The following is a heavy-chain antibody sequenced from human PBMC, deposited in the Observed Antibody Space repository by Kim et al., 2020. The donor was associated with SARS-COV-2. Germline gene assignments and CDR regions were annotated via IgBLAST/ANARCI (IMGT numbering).Heavy chain of an antibody. J-gene: IGHJ6*02. D-gene: IGHD3-3*01. CDR3: ARFRITILTGGGGMDV. CDR1: GFTFSSYS. CDR2: ISSSSSYI. V-gene: IGHV3-21*01. Sequence: GGSLRLSCAASGFTFSSYSMNWVRQAPGKGLEWVSSISSSSSYIYYADSVKGRFTISRDNAKNSLYLQMNSLRAEDTAVYYCARFRITILTGGGGMDVWGQGTTVTVSS.